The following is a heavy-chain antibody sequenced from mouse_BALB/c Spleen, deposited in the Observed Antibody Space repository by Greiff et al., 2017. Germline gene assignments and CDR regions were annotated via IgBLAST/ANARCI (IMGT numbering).Heavy chain of an antibody. D-gene: IGHD1-2*01. CDR3: ARHITTAGAWFAY. J-gene: IGHJ3*01. V-gene: IGHV1S135*01. Sequence: EVQLQQSGPELVKPGASVKVSCKASGYAFTSYNMYWVKQSHGKGLEWIGYIDPYNGGTSYNQKFKGKATLTVDKSSSTAYMHLTSVTSEDSAFYYCARHITTAGAWFAYWGQGTLVTVSA. CDR1: GYAFTSYN. CDR2: IDPYNGGT.